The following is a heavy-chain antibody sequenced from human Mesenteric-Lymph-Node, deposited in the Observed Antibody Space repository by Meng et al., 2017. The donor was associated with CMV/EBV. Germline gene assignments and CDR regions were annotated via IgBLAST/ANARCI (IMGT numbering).Heavy chain of an antibody. CDR2: IIPILGIA. V-gene: IGHV1-69*02. D-gene: IGHD2-2*01. CDR3: ATQDVVPAARFDP. Sequence: SVKVSCKASGYTFTNYYIHWVRQAPGQGLEWMGRIIPILGIANYAQKFQGRVTITADKSTSTAYMELSSLRSEDTAVYYCATQDVVPAARFDPWGQGTLVTVSS. CDR1: GYTFTNYY. J-gene: IGHJ5*02.